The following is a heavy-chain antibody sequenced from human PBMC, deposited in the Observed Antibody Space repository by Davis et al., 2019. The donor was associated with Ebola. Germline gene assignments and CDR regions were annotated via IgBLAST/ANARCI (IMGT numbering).Heavy chain of an antibody. V-gene: IGHV4-39*07. CDR3: ARSVRYSSGWPLDY. D-gene: IGHD6-19*01. CDR1: GGSISSSSYY. CDR2: IYYSGST. J-gene: IGHJ4*02. Sequence: MPSETLSLTCTVSGGSISSSSYYWGWIRQPPGKGLEWIGSIYYSGSTYYNPSLKSRVTISVDRSKNQFSLKLSSVTAADTAVYYCARSVRYSSGWPLDYWGQGTLVTVSS.